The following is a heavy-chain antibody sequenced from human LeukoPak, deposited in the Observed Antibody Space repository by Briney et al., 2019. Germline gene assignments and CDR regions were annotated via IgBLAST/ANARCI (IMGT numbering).Heavy chain of an antibody. Sequence: PSETLSLTCTVSGGSISSYYWSWIRQSPGKGLEWIGYILYSGSTNYNPSLKSRVTISVDTSKNQFSLKLSSVTAADTAVYYCAREKWELLPIFDYWGQGTLVTVS. D-gene: IGHD1-26*01. V-gene: IGHV4-59*01. CDR3: AREKWELLPIFDY. CDR2: ILYSGST. J-gene: IGHJ4*02. CDR1: GGSISSYY.